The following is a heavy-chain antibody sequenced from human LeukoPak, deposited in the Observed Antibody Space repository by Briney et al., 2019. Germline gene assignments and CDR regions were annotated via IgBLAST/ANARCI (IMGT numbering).Heavy chain of an antibody. CDR3: AKHRDYCSGGSCYLQYYFDY. Sequence: GTSLRLSCAASGFTYSSYAMHWVRQAPGKGLEWVAVISYDGSNSFYADSVKGRFTISRDNSKKTVYLQTNSLRAEDTAVYYCAKHRDYCSGGSCYLQYYFDYWGQGTLVTVSS. J-gene: IGHJ4*02. CDR1: GFTYSSYA. D-gene: IGHD2-15*01. CDR2: ISYDGSNS. V-gene: IGHV3-30*07.